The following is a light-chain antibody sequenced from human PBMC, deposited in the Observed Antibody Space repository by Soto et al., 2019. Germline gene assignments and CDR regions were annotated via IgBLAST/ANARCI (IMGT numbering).Light chain of an antibody. CDR2: DAS. V-gene: IGKV1-5*01. CDR1: QSISSW. Sequence: DIQMTQSPSTLSASVGDRVTITCRASQSISSWLAWYPQTPGKAPKLLIYDASSLESGVPSGFSGSGSGTEFTLTITSLQPDDFATYYCQQYNSYPWTFGQGTKVDIK. CDR3: QQYNSYPWT. J-gene: IGKJ1*01.